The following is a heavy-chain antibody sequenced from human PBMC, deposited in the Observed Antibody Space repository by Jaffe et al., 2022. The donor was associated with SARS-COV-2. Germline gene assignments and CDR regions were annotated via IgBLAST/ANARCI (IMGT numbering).Heavy chain of an antibody. Sequence: QVQLQQSGPGLVKPSQTLSLTCAISGDSVSSNSAAWNWIRQSPSRGLEWLGRTYYRSKWYNDYAVSVKSRITINPDTSKNQFSLQLNSVTPEDTAVYYCARGRRGYYYDSSGYYHYWYFDLWGRGTLVTVSS. V-gene: IGHV6-1*01. D-gene: IGHD3-22*01. CDR3: ARGRRGYYYDSSGYYHYWYFDL. CDR2: TYYRSKWYN. CDR1: GDSVSSNSAA. J-gene: IGHJ2*01.